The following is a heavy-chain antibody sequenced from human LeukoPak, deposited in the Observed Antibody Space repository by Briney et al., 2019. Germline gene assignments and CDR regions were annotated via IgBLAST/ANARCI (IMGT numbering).Heavy chain of an antibody. Sequence: LSETLSLTCTVSGGSVSSYYWSWIRQPPGKGLEWIGYIYYSGSTNYNPSLKSRVTISVDTSKNQFSLKLSSVTAADTAVYYCARDLCGGDCYSHDAFDIWGHGTMVTVSS. J-gene: IGHJ3*02. CDR2: IYYSGST. D-gene: IGHD2-21*02. V-gene: IGHV4-59*02. CDR3: ARDLCGGDCYSHDAFDI. CDR1: GGSVSSYY.